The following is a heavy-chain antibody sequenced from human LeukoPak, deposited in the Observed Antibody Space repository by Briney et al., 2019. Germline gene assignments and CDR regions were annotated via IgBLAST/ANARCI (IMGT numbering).Heavy chain of an antibody. V-gene: IGHV3-30*02. Sequence: GGSLRLSWAASGFTFSSYGMHWVRQAPGKGLEWVAFIRYDGSNKYYADSVKGRFTISRDNSKNMLYLQMNSLRAEDTAVYYCANICGGDCYWVDYWGQGTLVTVSS. CDR2: IRYDGSNK. CDR1: GFTFSSYG. CDR3: ANICGGDCYWVDY. J-gene: IGHJ4*02. D-gene: IGHD2-21*01.